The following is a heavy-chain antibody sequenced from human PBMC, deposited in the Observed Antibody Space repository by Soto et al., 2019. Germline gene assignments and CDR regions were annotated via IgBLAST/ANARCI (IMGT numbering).Heavy chain of an antibody. D-gene: IGHD2-21*02. CDR1: GYTFTSYA. CDR3: ARSIVVVTALDY. CDR2: INDGNGNT. Sequence: GASVKVSCKASGYTFTSYAMHWVRQAPGQRPEWMGWINDGNGNTKYSQKFQGRVTITRDTSASTAYMELSSLRSEDTAVYYCARSIVVVTALDYWGQGTLVTVSS. J-gene: IGHJ4*02. V-gene: IGHV1-3*01.